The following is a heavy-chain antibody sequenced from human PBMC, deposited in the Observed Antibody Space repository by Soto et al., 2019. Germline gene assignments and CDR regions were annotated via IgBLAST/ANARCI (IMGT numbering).Heavy chain of an antibody. V-gene: IGHV3-9*01. CDR3: AKGPAGGYYYMYV. D-gene: IGHD6-13*01. CDR2: INWNSGDI. J-gene: IGHJ6*03. CDR1: GFTFNDCV. Sequence: EVQLVESGGGLVQPGRSLRLSCAASGFTFNDCVMYWVRQAPGKGLEWVSGINWNSGDIGYADSVKGRFTVSRDIAKNSLYLQMNGLRAEDTALYYCAKGPAGGYYYMYVWGKGITVTVSS.